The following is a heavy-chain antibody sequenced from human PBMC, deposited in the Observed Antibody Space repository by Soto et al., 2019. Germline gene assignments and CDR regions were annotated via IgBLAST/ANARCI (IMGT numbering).Heavy chain of an antibody. Sequence: QLQLVQSGPEAKKPGASVKVSCKASGYTFATSTISWRRQAPGQGPEWMGWIKAYSGNTNYAQKLQGRLTMTTDTSTSTAYMELRSLTTDDTAIYYCAIADYGDDDYWGQGTLVTVSS. CDR3: AIADYGDDDY. V-gene: IGHV1-18*01. J-gene: IGHJ4*02. CDR1: GYTFATST. CDR2: IKAYSGNT. D-gene: IGHD4-17*01.